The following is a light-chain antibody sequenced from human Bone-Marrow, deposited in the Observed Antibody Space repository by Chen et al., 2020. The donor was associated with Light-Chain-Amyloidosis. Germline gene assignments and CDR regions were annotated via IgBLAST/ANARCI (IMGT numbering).Light chain of an antibody. Sequence: QSALTQPASVSGSPGQSITISCTGTSSDVGAYNYVSWYQQHPGKAPKIMIYDVKNRPSVVSNRFSGSKSGNPASLTISGLQAEDEAYYYCTSFTNNNAPVLFGGGTKVTVL. CDR3: TSFTNNNAPVL. CDR1: SSDVGAYNY. CDR2: DVK. V-gene: IGLV2-14*01. J-gene: IGLJ2*01.